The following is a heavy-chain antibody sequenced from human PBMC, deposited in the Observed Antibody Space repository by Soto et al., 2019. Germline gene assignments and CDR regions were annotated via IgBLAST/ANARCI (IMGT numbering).Heavy chain of an antibody. J-gene: IGHJ4*02. CDR2: ISGSGGRT. V-gene: IGHV3-23*01. Sequence: EVQLLESGGGLVQPGGSLRLSCAASGFTFSSYAMSWVRQAPGKGLEWVSGISGSGGRTYYADSVKGRFTMSRDNSKNTLNLQMNSLRAEDTAVYYCAKDGCSGGSCYHRGPIDYWGQGMLVTVSS. CDR3: AKDGCSGGSCYHRGPIDY. CDR1: GFTFSSYA. D-gene: IGHD2-15*01.